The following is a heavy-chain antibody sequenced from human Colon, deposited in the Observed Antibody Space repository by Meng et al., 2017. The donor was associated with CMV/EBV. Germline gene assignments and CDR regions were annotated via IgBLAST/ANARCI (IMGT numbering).Heavy chain of an antibody. CDR2: IDTSGTKI. CDR3: ARDKGFLGGTFDY. J-gene: IGHJ4*02. D-gene: IGHD1-26*01. Sequence: GESLKISCAASGFTFGNHAMNWVRQAPGRGLEWVSSIDTSGTKIYYADSVKGRFTVSRDDARDSLYLQLNSLRVEDTALYYCARDKGFLGGTFDYWGQGTLVTVSS. CDR1: GFTFGNHA. V-gene: IGHV3-21*01.